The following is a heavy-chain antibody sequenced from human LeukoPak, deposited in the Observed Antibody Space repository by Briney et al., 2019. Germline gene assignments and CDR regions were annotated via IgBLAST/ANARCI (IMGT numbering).Heavy chain of an antibody. J-gene: IGHJ4*02. CDR1: GGSISRYY. CDR2: IYYSGST. CDR3: ARVSGYGLDFDY. V-gene: IGHV4-59*01. D-gene: IGHD5-12*01. Sequence: SETLSPTCTVSGGSISRYYWSWIRQPPGKGLEWIGYIYYSGSTNYNPSLKSRVTISVDTSKNQFSLKLSSVTAADTAVYYCARVSGYGLDFDYWGQGTLVTVSS.